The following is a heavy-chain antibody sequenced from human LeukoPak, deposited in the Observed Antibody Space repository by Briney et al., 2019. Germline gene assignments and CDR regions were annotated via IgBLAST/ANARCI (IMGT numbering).Heavy chain of an antibody. CDR2: ISGSGGST. D-gene: IGHD2-15*01. CDR3: AKDWEYCSGGSCYSYYYFDY. Sequence: GGSLRLSCAASAFPFSTYAMSWVRQAPGKGLEWVSAISGSGGSTYYADSVKGRFTISRDNSKNTLYLQMNSLRAEDTAVCYCAKDWEYCSGGSCYSYYYFDYWGQGTLVTVSS. CDR1: AFPFSTYA. J-gene: IGHJ4*02. V-gene: IGHV3-23*01.